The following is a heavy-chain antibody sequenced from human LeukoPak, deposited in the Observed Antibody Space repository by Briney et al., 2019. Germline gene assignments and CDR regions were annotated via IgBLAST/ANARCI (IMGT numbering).Heavy chain of an antibody. J-gene: IGHJ4*02. CDR2: INHSGST. Sequence: PSETLSLTCAVYGGSFSGYYWSWIRQPPGKGLEWIGEINHSGSTNHNPSLKSRVTISVDTSKNQFSLKLSSVTAADTAVYYCARAYYYGSGSYYALRYWGQGTLVTVSS. CDR1: GGSFSGYY. D-gene: IGHD3-10*01. V-gene: IGHV4-34*01. CDR3: ARAYYYGSGSYYALRY.